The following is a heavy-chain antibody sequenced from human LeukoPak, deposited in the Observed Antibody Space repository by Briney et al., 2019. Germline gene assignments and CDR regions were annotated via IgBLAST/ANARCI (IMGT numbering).Heavy chain of an antibody. CDR1: GGSISSGGYY. J-gene: IGHJ6*02. CDR2: IYYSGST. D-gene: IGHD3/OR15-3a*01. Sequence: SETLSLTCTVSGGSISSGGYYWSWIRQHPGKGLEWIGYIYYSGSTYYNPSLKSRVTISVDTSKNQFSLKLSSATAADTAVYYCARDRLPGLDYYYYGMDVWGQGTTVTVSS. CDR3: ARDRLPGLDYYYYGMDV. V-gene: IGHV4-31*03.